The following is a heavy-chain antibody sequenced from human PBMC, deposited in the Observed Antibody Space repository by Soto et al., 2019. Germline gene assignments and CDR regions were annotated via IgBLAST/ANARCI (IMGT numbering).Heavy chain of an antibody. CDR1: GFTFSSYS. Sequence: XVSLSLSCAASGFTFSSYSMSWVRQAPGKGLEWVSAISGSGGSTYYADSVKGRFTISRDNSKNTLYLQMNSLRAEDTAVYYCAKDKGSIAAPGWFDPWGQGTLVTVSS. J-gene: IGHJ5*02. V-gene: IGHV3-23*01. CDR3: AKDKGSIAAPGWFDP. CDR2: ISGSGGST. D-gene: IGHD6-6*01.